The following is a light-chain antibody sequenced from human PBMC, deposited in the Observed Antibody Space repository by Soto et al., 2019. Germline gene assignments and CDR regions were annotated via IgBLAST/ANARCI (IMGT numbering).Light chain of an antibody. J-gene: IGLJ3*02. CDR1: SSDVGGYNY. CDR2: EVT. CDR3: SSYAGSKTLV. V-gene: IGLV2-8*01. Sequence: QSALTQPASVSGSPGQSITISCTGTSSDVGGYNYVSWYQQHPGKVPKLMICEVTKRPSGVPDRFSGSKSGNTASLTVSGLQAEDESDYYCSSYAGSKTLVFGGGTKLTVL.